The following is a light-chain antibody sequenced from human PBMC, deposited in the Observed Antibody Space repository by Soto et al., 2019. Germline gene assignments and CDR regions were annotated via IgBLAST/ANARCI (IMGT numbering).Light chain of an antibody. CDR2: AAS. Sequence: DIQMTQSPSSLSASVGDRVTITCRASQSISSYLNWYQHKPGKAPKLLIFAASNLQSGVPSRFSGSGSGTDFTLTISSLQPEDFATYYCQQSYSSPTTFGPGTKVDIK. J-gene: IGKJ3*01. CDR1: QSISSY. V-gene: IGKV1-39*01. CDR3: QQSYSSPTT.